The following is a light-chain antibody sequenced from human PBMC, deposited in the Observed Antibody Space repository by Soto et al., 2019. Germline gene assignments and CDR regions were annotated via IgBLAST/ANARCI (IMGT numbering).Light chain of an antibody. Sequence: QSVLTQPASVSGSPGQSITISCTGTSSDVGTYNLVSWYQQHPGKVPKLLLYAVTERPSGVSNRFSGSKSGNTASLAISGLQTEDEADYYCCSYVGSSTLLFGGGTKVTVL. J-gene: IGLJ2*01. CDR1: SSDVGTYNL. V-gene: IGLV2-23*02. CDR2: AVT. CDR3: CSYVGSSTLL.